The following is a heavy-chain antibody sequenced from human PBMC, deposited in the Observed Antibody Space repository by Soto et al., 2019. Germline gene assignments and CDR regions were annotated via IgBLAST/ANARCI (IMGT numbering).Heavy chain of an antibody. CDR3: ARRGLNYDFWSGYPFDY. V-gene: IGHV3-48*02. J-gene: IGHJ4*02. Sequence: PGGSLRLSCAASGFTFSGYGMNWVRQAPGKGLEWVSYISSSSSTINYADSVKGRFTISRDNANNSLYLQMNSLRDEDTAVYYCARRGLNYDFWSGYPFDYWGQGTLVTVSS. D-gene: IGHD3-3*01. CDR1: GFTFSGYG. CDR2: ISSSSSTI.